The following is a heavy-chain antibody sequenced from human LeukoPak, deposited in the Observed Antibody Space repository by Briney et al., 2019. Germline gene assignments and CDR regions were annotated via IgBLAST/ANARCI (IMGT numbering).Heavy chain of an antibody. D-gene: IGHD3-22*01. CDR1: GFTFNKAW. Sequence: GGSLRLSCAASGFTFNKAWMSWVRQAPGKGLEWVGRIKSKTDGGTTDYAAPVKGRFIISRDDSRKTLYLQMNSLKTEDTAVYYCTTGDPISMIVRDPYYFDYWGPGTLVTVSS. V-gene: IGHV3-15*01. CDR3: TTGDPISMIVRDPYYFDY. J-gene: IGHJ4*02. CDR2: IKSKTDGGTT.